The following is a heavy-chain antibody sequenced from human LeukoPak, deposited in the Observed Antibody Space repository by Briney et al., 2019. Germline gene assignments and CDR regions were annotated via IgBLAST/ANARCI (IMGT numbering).Heavy chain of an antibody. CDR3: AKTVGNSVL. V-gene: IGHV3-21*04. CDR1: GFTFSNYS. D-gene: IGHD4-23*01. Sequence: PGGSLRLSCAASGFTFSNYSMNWVRQAPGKGLEWVSSISSSSSYIYYADSAKGRFTISRDNAKNSLYLQMNSLRAEDTALYYCAKTVGNSVLWGQGTLVTVSS. CDR2: ISSSSSYI. J-gene: IGHJ4*02.